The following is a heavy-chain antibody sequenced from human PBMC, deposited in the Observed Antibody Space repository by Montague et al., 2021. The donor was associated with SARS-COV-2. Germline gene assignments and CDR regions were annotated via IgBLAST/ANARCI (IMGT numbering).Heavy chain of an antibody. J-gene: IGHJ5*02. CDR1: GGSISSSSYY. V-gene: IGHV4-39*01. D-gene: IGHD5-12*01. Sequence: SETLSLTCTVSGGSISSSSYYWGWIRQPPGKGLEWIGSIYYSGXTXYXXXXKXRVTISVDTSKNQFSLKLSSVTAADTAVYYCARHARGGIVATPSGWFDPWGQGTLVTVSS. CDR2: IYYSGXT. CDR3: ARHARGGIVATPSGWFDP.